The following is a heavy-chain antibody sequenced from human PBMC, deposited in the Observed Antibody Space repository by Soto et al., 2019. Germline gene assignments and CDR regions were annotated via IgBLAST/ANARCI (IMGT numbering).Heavy chain of an antibody. V-gene: IGHV4-59*01. J-gene: IGHJ6*02. CDR2: IYYSGST. Sequence: SETLSLTCTASGGSISSYYWSWIRQPPGKGLEWIGYIYYSGSTNYNPSLKSRVTISVDTSKNQFSLKLSSVTAADTAVYYCARGAVAGDYYYYYGMDVWGQGTTVTVSS. CDR1: GGSISSYY. D-gene: IGHD6-19*01. CDR3: ARGAVAGDYYYYYGMDV.